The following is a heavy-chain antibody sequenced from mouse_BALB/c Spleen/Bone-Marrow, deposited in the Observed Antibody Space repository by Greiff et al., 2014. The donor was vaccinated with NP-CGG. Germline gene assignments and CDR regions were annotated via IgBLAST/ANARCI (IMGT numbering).Heavy chain of an antibody. D-gene: IGHD2-2*01. V-gene: IGHV2-6-2*01. Sequence: VKLVESGPDLVALSQSLSITCTVSGFSLNSYGVHWVRQPPGKGLEWLGVIWSDGSTTYNSALKSRLSISKDNSMSQLFLKMNSLQTDDTAMYYCARHERGYPYAMDYWGQGTSVTVSS. CDR2: IWSDGST. CDR3: ARHERGYPYAMDY. CDR1: GFSLNSYG. J-gene: IGHJ4*01.